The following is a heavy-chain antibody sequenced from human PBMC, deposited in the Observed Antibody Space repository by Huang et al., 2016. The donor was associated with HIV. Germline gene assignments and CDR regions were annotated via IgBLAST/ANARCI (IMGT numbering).Heavy chain of an antibody. Sequence: EEQLVESGGGLVQPGGSLRLCCAASGFSFSSCNMNWVRQAPGKGLEWLSYISETGSVITYADSVKGRFTVSRDNAKNSLYLQMDSLRAEDTAVYYCARGYSSSWLYNWGQGTLVTVSS. V-gene: IGHV3-48*01. CDR2: ISETGSVI. CDR3: ARGYSSSWLYN. CDR1: GFSFSSCN. J-gene: IGHJ4*02. D-gene: IGHD6-13*01.